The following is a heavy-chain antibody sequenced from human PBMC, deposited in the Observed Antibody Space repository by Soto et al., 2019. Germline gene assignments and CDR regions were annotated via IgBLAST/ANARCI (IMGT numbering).Heavy chain of an antibody. CDR3: ARDPYARYFDWLLPSLPRDYYYYMDV. D-gene: IGHD3-9*01. CDR2: ISAYNGNT. V-gene: IGHV1-18*01. CDR1: GYTFTSYG. J-gene: IGHJ6*03. Sequence: ASVKVSCKASGYTFTSYGISWVRQAPGQGLEWMGWISAYNGNTNYAQKLQGRVTMTTDTSMSTAYMELRSLRSDDTAVYYCARDPYARYFDWLLPSLPRDYYYYMDVWGKGTTVTVSS.